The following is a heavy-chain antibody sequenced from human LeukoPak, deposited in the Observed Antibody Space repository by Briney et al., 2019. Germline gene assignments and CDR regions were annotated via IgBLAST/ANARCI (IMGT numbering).Heavy chain of an antibody. D-gene: IGHD3-3*01. V-gene: IGHV3-7*01. CDR3: ARHYEDYRRHPFDY. CDR2: LKHVGSEK. Sequence: GGSLRLSCVGSGFTFSNVWMSWVRQAPGKGLEWVANLKHVGSEKYYVDSVEGRFTISRDNAKNALFLQMNSLRVEDTAVYYCARHYEDYRRHPFDYWGLGTLVTVSS. CDR1: GFTFSNVW. J-gene: IGHJ4*02.